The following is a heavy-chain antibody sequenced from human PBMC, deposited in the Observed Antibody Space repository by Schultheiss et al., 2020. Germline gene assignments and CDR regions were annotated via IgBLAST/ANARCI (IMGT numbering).Heavy chain of an antibody. V-gene: IGHV3-23*01. Sequence: GESLKISCAASGFTFDDYAMHWVRQAPGKGLEWVSAISGSGGSTYYADSVKGRFTISRDNSKNTLYLQMNSLRAEDTAVYYCAKEWNWNYVGYYYGMDVWGQGTTVTVSS. J-gene: IGHJ6*02. CDR3: AKEWNWNYVGYYYGMDV. CDR2: ISGSGGST. CDR1: GFTFDDYA. D-gene: IGHD1-7*01.